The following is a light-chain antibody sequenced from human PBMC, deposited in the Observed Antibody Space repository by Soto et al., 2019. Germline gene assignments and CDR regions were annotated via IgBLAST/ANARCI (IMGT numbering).Light chain of an antibody. CDR3: AAWDDSLKGFYV. V-gene: IGLV1-36*01. CDR2: YDD. Sequence: QSVLTQPPSVSEAPRQRVTISCSGSSSNIGNNAVNWYQQLPGKAPKLLIYYDDLLPSGVSDRFSGSKSGTSASLAISGLQSEDEADYYCAAWDDSLKGFYVFGTGTEVTVL. J-gene: IGLJ1*01. CDR1: SSNIGNNA.